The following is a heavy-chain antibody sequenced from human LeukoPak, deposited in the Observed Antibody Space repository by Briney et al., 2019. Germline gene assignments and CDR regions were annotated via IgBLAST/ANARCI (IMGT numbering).Heavy chain of an antibody. D-gene: IGHD3-10*01. V-gene: IGHV4-30-4*01. CDR3: ARRFLWFGESSGTFDY. Sequence: SQTLSLTCTVSGGSISSGDYYWSWIRQPPGKGLEWIGYIYESGDTHYNPSLKSRVIISVDTSKNQFSLKLSSVTAADTDVYYCARRFLWFGESSGTFDYWGQGTLVTVSS. CDR1: GGSISSGDYY. J-gene: IGHJ4*02. CDR2: IYESGDT.